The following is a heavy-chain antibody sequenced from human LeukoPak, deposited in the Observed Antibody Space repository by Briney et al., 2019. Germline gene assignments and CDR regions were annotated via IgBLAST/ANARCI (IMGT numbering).Heavy chain of an antibody. V-gene: IGHV1-46*01. CDR1: GYTSTSYY. Sequence: ASARVSCKASGYTSTSYYMHSVCPAPGPGLKRMGIINPSGGTTSYAQKFQGRVTMTRDTFKSTVYMELSSLRSEDTAVYYCATVAGTGDFDYWGQGTLVTVSS. J-gene: IGHJ4*02. CDR2: INPSGGTT. CDR3: ATVAGTGDFDY. D-gene: IGHD6-19*01.